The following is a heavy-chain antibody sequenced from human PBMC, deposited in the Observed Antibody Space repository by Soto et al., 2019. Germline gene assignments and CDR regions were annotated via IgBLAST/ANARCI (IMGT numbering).Heavy chain of an antibody. CDR2: IYYSGST. V-gene: IGHV4-39*01. J-gene: IGHJ5*01. Sequence: SETLSLTCTVSGGSISSSSYYWGWIRQPPGKGLEWIGSIYYSGSTYYNPSLKSRVTISVDTSKNQFSLKLSSVTAADTAVYYCARHRGQLVPWGVNCSDFCGQGILVTVSS. CDR3: ARHRGQLVPWGVNCSDF. CDR1: GGSISSSSYY. D-gene: IGHD6-13*01.